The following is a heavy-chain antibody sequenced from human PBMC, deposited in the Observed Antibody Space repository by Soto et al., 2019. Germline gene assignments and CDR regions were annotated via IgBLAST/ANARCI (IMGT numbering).Heavy chain of an antibody. D-gene: IGHD3-3*01. V-gene: IGHV3-21*01. Sequence: GGSLRLSCAASGFTFSSYSMNWVRQAPGKGLEWVSSISSSSSYIYYADSVKGRFTISRDNAKNSLYLQMNSLRAEDTAVYYCARPFWGVDFWSGPDYWGQGTLVTVSS. CDR2: ISSSSSYI. J-gene: IGHJ4*02. CDR3: ARPFWGVDFWSGPDY. CDR1: GFTFSSYS.